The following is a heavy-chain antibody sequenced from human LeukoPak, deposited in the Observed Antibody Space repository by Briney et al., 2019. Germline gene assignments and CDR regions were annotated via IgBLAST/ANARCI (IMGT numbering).Heavy chain of an antibody. CDR2: ISSSSSYI. CDR3: ARATDDSGYDFGYDAFDI. CDR1: GFTFSSYS. V-gene: IGHV3-21*01. Sequence: GGSLRLSCAASGFTFSSYSMNWVRQAPGKGLEWVSSISSSSSYIYYADSVKGRFTISRDNAKNSLYLQMNSLRAEDTAVYYCARATDDSGYDFGYDAFDIWGQGTMVTVSS. D-gene: IGHD5-12*01. J-gene: IGHJ3*02.